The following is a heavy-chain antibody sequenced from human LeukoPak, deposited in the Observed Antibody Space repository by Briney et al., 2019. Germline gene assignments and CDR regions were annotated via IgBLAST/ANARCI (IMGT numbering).Heavy chain of an antibody. CDR2: ISSSSSPI. D-gene: IGHD2-2*01. V-gene: IGHV3-48*04. J-gene: IGHJ3*02. Sequence: GGSLRLSCAASGFTFSSYSMNWVRQAPGKGLEWVSYISSSSSPIYYADSVKGRFTISRDNAKNSLYLQMNSLRAEDTAVYYCARSGYCTCTSCLNGRGAFDIWGQGTMVTVSS. CDR3: ARSGYCTCTSCLNGRGAFDI. CDR1: GFTFSSYS.